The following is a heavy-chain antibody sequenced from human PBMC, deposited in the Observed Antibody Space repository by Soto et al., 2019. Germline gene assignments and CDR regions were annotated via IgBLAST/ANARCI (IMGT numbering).Heavy chain of an antibody. D-gene: IGHD5-12*01. CDR3: ARHRRDGYNTALRAFDI. CDR1: GGSISSSSYY. CDR2: IYYIGST. V-gene: IGHV4-39*01. Sequence: PSETLSLTCTVSGGSISSSSYYWGWVRQPPGKGLEWFGSIYYIGSTYYNPSLKSRVTISVDTSKNQFSLKLSSVTAADTAVYYCARHRRDGYNTALRAFDIWGQGTMVTVSS. J-gene: IGHJ3*02.